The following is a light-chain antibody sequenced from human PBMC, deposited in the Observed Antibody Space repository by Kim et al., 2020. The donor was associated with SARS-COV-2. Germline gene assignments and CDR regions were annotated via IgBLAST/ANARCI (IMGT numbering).Light chain of an antibody. V-gene: IGLV3-21*04. Sequence: SYELTQSPSVSVPPGKTARITCGGKHIGRKSVHWYQQKPGQAPVLVIYYDSDRPSGIPERFSGSSSGTTATLTISRVEAGDEADYYCLVWDSSSDHPVFGGGTKLTVL. CDR3: LVWDSSSDHPV. CDR1: HIGRKS. J-gene: IGLJ2*01. CDR2: YDS.